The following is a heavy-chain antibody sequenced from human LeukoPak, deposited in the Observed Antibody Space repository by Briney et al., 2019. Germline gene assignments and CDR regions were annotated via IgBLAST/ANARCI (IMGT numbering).Heavy chain of an antibody. J-gene: IGHJ1*01. CDR2: IYPGDSDT. D-gene: IGHD3-10*01. Sequence: GESLKISCKGSGYSFTSYWIGWVRQMPGKGLEWMGIIYPGDSDTRYSPSFQGQVTISAVKSISTAYLQRSSLQASDTAMYYCATYAGSSSKYFQDWGQGTLVTVSS. CDR3: ATYAGSSSKYFQD. CDR1: GYSFTSYW. V-gene: IGHV5-51*01.